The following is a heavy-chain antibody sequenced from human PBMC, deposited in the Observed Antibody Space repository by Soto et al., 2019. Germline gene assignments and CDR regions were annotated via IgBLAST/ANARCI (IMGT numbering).Heavy chain of an antibody. CDR3: AREATSSWLGNWFDP. J-gene: IGHJ5*02. CDR2: INPNSGGT. Sequence: QVQLVQSGAEVKKPGASVKVSCKASGYTFTDYYMHWIRQSPGQGLEWMGWINPNSGGTNYAQNAQGRVTMTRDTSISTIYMELSRLRSDDTAVYYCAREATSSWLGNWFDPWGQGTLVTVSS. CDR1: GYTFTDYY. D-gene: IGHD6-13*01. V-gene: IGHV1-2*02.